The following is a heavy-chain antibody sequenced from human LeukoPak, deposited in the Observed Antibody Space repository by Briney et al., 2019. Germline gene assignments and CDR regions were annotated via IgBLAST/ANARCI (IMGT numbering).Heavy chain of an antibody. J-gene: IGHJ6*02. V-gene: IGHV3-74*01. CDR3: ARVGYYGSGSYYSRYYYYYGMDV. CDR1: GFTFSSYW. CDR2: INSDGSST. Sequence: PGGSLRLSCAASGFTFSSYWMHWVRQAPGKGLVWVSRINSDGSSTSYADSVKGRFTISRDNAKNTLYLRMNSLRAEDTAVYYCARVGYYGSGSYYSRYYYYYGMDVWGQGTTVTVSS. D-gene: IGHD3-10*01.